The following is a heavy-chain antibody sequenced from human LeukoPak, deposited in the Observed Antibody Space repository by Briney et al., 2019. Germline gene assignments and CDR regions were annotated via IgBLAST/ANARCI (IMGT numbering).Heavy chain of an antibody. CDR2: ISYDGSNK. D-gene: IGHD3-16*02. J-gene: IGHJ4*02. Sequence: PEGSLRLSCAASGFTFSSYAIHWVRQAPGKGLERVAVISYDGSNKYYADSVKGRFTISRDNSKNTLYLQMNSLRAEDTAVYYCAREGYTAYYYFDYWGQGTLVTVSS. CDR1: GFTFSSYA. V-gene: IGHV3-30-3*01. CDR3: AREGYTAYYYFDY.